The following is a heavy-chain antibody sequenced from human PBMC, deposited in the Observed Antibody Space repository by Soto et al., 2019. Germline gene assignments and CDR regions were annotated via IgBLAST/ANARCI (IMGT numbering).Heavy chain of an antibody. V-gene: IGHV3-33*01. CDR2: IWYDGSNK. CDR1: GFTFSSYV. D-gene: IGHD4-17*01. CDR3: ARVSAYYGDYYYGMDV. Sequence: GGSLRLSCAASGFTFSSYVMHWVRQAPGKGLEWVAVIWYDGSNKYYADSVKGRFTISRDNSKNTLYLQMNSLGAEDTAVYYWARVSAYYGDYYYGMDVWGQRTTVTVSS. J-gene: IGHJ6*02.